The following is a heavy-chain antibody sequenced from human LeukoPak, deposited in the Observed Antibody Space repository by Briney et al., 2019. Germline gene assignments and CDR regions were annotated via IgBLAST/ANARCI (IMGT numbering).Heavy chain of an antibody. Sequence: SVKVSCKASGGTFSSYAISWVRQAPGQGLEWMGGIIPIFGTANYAQKFQGRVTITADESTSTAYMELSSLRSEDTAVYYCARDRTYYYGSGQNIFDYWGQGTLVTVSS. CDR2: IIPIFGTA. CDR1: GGTFSSYA. D-gene: IGHD3-10*01. J-gene: IGHJ4*02. V-gene: IGHV1-69*13. CDR3: ARDRTYYYGSGQNIFDY.